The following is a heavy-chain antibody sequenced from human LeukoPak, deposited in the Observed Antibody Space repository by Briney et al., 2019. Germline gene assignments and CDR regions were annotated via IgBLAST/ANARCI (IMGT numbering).Heavy chain of an antibody. CDR1: GFTFSSYA. CDR3: ARDRSRALLWLGELPGDWFDP. Sequence: GGSLRPSCAASGFTFSSYAMSWVRQAPGKGLEWVSAISGSGGSTYYADSVKGRFTISRDNSKNTLYLQMNSLRAEDTAVYYCARDRSRALLWLGELPGDWFDPWGQGTLVTVSS. CDR2: ISGSGGST. D-gene: IGHD3-10*01. J-gene: IGHJ5*02. V-gene: IGHV3-23*01.